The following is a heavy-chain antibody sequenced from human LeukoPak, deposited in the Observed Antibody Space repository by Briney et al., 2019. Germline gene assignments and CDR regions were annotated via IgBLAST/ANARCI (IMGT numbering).Heavy chain of an antibody. D-gene: IGHD6-6*01. Sequence: SETLSLTCTVSGYSISSGYYWGWIRPPPGKGLEWIGSIYHSGSTYYNPSLKSRVTISVDTSKNQFSLKLSSVTAADTAVYYCARDSSSSWSDYWGQGTLVTVSS. V-gene: IGHV4-38-2*02. J-gene: IGHJ4*02. CDR3: ARDSSSSWSDY. CDR1: GYSISSGYY. CDR2: IYHSGST.